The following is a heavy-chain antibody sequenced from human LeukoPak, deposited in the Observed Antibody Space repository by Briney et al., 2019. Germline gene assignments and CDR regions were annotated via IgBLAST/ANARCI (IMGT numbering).Heavy chain of an antibody. CDR1: GFTFSSYS. D-gene: IGHD3-10*01. Sequence: LGGSLRLSCAASGFTFSSYSMNWVRQAPGKGLEWVSSISSSSSYIYYADSVKGRFTISRDNAKNSLYLQMNSLRAEDTAVYYCARGPPPNYYGSGSYLAYWGQGTLVTVSS. V-gene: IGHV3-21*04. CDR2: ISSSSSYI. J-gene: IGHJ4*02. CDR3: ARGPPPNYYGSGSYLAY.